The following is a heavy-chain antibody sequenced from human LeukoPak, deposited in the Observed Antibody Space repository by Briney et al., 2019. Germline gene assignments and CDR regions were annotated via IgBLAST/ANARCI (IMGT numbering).Heavy chain of an antibody. D-gene: IGHD6-6*01. V-gene: IGHV4-59*12. CDR2: IYYSGST. J-gene: IGHJ4*02. CDR1: GGSIGSYY. CDR3: AREEYSSSFEY. Sequence: SETLSLTCTVSGGSIGSYYWSWIRQPPGKGLEWIGHIYYSGSTNYNPSLKSRVTISVDRSKNQFSLKLSSVTAADTAVYYCAREEYSSSFEYWGQGTLVNVSS.